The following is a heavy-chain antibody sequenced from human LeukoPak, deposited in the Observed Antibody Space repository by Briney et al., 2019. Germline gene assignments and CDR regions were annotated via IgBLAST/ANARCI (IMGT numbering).Heavy chain of an antibody. Sequence: PGGSLRLSCTASGFTFGDYAMSWFRQAPGKGLEWVGFIRSKAYGGTTEYAASVKGRFTISRDDSKSIAYLQMNSLKTEDTAVYYCTRADYGDYRYYFDYWGQGTLVTVSS. CDR1: GFTFGDYA. V-gene: IGHV3-49*03. CDR2: IRSKAYGGTT. CDR3: TRADYGDYRYYFDY. J-gene: IGHJ4*02. D-gene: IGHD4-17*01.